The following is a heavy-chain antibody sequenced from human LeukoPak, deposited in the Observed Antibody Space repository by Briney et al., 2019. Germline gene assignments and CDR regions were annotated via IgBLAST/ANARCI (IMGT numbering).Heavy chain of an antibody. J-gene: IGHJ4*02. CDR1: GGSISSSSYY. D-gene: IGHD2-21*01. CDR3: ARKGPEHLPTYFDH. V-gene: IGHV4-39*02. Sequence: NSSETLSLTCTVSGGSISSSSYYWGWIRQPPGKGLEWIGSIYYSGSTYYNPSLSGRVAISLDKSRNHFTLMVTAVTAADTAFYYCARKGPEHLPTYFDHWGRGILVTVSS. CDR2: IYYSGST.